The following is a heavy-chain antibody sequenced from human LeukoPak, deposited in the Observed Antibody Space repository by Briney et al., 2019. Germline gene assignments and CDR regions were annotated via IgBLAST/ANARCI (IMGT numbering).Heavy chain of an antibody. J-gene: IGHJ4*02. Sequence: ASVKVSCKASGYTFTGYYMQWVRQAPGQGLEWMGWINPNSGGTDYAQKFQGRVTMTRDTSISTAYMELSRLRSDDTAVYYCARGYRTGDMTIFAYWGQGTLVTVSS. CDR3: ARGYRTGDMTIFAY. CDR1: GYTFTGYY. CDR2: INPNSGGT. D-gene: IGHD3-3*01. V-gene: IGHV1-2*02.